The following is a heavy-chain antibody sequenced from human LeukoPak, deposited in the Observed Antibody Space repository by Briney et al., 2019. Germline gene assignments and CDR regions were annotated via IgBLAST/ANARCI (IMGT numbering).Heavy chain of an antibody. Sequence: GASVKVSCKASGYTFTSYGISWVRQAPGQGLEWMGWISAYNGNTNYAQKLQGRVTMTTDTSTSTAYMELRSLRSDDTAVYYCARVPPRPLTGDLFDYWGQGTLVTVSS. J-gene: IGHJ4*02. CDR3: ARVPPRPLTGDLFDY. CDR2: ISAYNGNT. CDR1: GYTFTSYG. D-gene: IGHD7-27*01. V-gene: IGHV1-18*01.